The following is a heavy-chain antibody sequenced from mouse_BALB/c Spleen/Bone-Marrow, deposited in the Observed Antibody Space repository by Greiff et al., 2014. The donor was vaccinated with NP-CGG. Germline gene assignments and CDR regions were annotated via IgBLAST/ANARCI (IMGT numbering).Heavy chain of an antibody. V-gene: IGHV1-77*01. CDR3: ARSPNWDPCYAMDY. CDR1: GYTFTDYI. Sequence: VQLQQSGPELVKPGASVKMSCKASGYTFTDYIINWVKQRTGQGLEWIGEIYPGSGSIYYNEKFKGKATLTADKSSNTAYMQFSSLTSEDSAVYFCARSPNWDPCYAMDYWGQGTSVTVSS. D-gene: IGHD4-1*01. J-gene: IGHJ4*01. CDR2: IYPGSGSI.